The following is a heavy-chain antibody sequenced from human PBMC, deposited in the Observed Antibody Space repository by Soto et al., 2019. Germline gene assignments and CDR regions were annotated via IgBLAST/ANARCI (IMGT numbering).Heavy chain of an antibody. V-gene: IGHV2-5*02. CDR1: GFSLTTSEVG. D-gene: IGHD2-15*01. CDR2: IYWDGDE. J-gene: IGHJ4*02. Sequence: QITLKESGPTLVKPTQTLTLTCTFSGFSLTTSEVGVGWIRQPPGKALEWLALIYWDGDERYSPSLRSRLTITKDTSKNQVVLTMTNMDPVDTATYYCARRLDCSGGSCYSRNRPFDYWGQGTLVTVSS. CDR3: ARRLDCSGGSCYSRNRPFDY.